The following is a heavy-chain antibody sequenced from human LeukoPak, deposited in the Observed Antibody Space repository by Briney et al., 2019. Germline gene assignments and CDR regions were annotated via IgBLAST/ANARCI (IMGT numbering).Heavy chain of an antibody. D-gene: IGHD6-13*01. V-gene: IGHV1-69*13. J-gene: IGHJ6*03. CDR1: GGTFSSYA. CDR3: ASTGYSSSWYGHYYYYYYMDV. Sequence: ASVKVSCKASGGTFSSYAISWVRQAPGQGLEWMGGIIPIFGTANYAQKLQGRVTITADESTSTAYMELSSLRSEDTAVYYCASTGYSSSWYGHYYYYYYMDVWGKGTTVTVSS. CDR2: IIPIFGTA.